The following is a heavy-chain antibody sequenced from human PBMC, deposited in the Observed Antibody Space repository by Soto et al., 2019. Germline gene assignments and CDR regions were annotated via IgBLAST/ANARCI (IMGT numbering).Heavy chain of an antibody. CDR1: GGSISSSNYY. V-gene: IGHV4-39*01. CDR2: IYYSGST. D-gene: IGHD3-10*01. J-gene: IGHJ6*02. Sequence: PSETLSLTCTVSGGSISSSNYYWGWIRQPPGKGLEWIGNIYYSGSTYYNPSLKSRVTISVDTSKNQFSLKLSSVTAADTAVYYCARQHGLGRRYYYDGMDVWGLGTTVTVSS. CDR3: ARQHGLGRRYYYDGMDV.